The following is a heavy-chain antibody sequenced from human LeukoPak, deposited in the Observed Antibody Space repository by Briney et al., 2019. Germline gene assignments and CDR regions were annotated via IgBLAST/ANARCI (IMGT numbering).Heavy chain of an antibody. CDR1: GGSISSYF. CDR2: IYHTGST. CDR3: ARVDASRLDY. V-gene: IGHV4-59*05. J-gene: IGHJ4*02. D-gene: IGHD3-3*01. Sequence: SETLSLTCTVSGGSISSYFWGWVRQPPGKGLDWIGSIYHTGSTYYNPSLKSRVTISVDASKNQFSLRLNSVTAADTAVYFCARVDASRLDYWGQGTPVTVSS.